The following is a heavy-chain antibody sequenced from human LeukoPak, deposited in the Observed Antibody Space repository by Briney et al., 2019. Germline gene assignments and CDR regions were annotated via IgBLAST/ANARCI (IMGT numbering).Heavy chain of an antibody. CDR2: ISYDGSDK. J-gene: IGHJ4*02. CDR3: ARADGSVAGPPSGH. Sequence: PGRSLRLSCAASGFTFSSYAMHWVRQAPGKGLEWVAIISYDGSDKYYADSVKGRLTISRDNSKSTLYLRMISLRTEDTAVYYCARADGSVAGPPSGHWGEGPRLSVSS. CDR1: GFTFSSYA. V-gene: IGHV3-30-3*01. D-gene: IGHD6-19*01.